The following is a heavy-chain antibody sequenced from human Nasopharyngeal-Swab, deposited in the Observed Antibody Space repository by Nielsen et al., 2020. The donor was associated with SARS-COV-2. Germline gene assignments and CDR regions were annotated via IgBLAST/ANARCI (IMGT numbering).Heavy chain of an antibody. J-gene: IGHJ6*03. CDR1: GGSISTYY. Sequence: ESLKISCTVSGGSISTYYWSWIRQPPGKGLEWIGYIYYSGSTNYNPSLKSRVTISVDTSKNQFSLKLSSVTAADTAVYYCARVPLELVGAYYSYHMDVWGKGTTVIVSS. D-gene: IGHD6-6*01. CDR3: ARVPLELVGAYYSYHMDV. V-gene: IGHV4-59*01. CDR2: IYYSGST.